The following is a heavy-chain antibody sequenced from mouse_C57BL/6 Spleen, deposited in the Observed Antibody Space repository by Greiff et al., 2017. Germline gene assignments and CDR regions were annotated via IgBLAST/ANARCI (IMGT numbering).Heavy chain of an antibody. Sequence: VQLQQSGAELVKPGASVKISCKASGYAFSSYWMNWVKQRLGKGLEWIGQIYPGDGDTNYNGKFKGKATLTADKSSSTAYMQLSSLTSEDSAVYFCARRAGAMDYWGQGTSVTVSS. J-gene: IGHJ4*01. CDR2: IYPGDGDT. V-gene: IGHV1-80*01. CDR1: GYAFSSYW. D-gene: IGHD3-1*01. CDR3: ARRAGAMDY.